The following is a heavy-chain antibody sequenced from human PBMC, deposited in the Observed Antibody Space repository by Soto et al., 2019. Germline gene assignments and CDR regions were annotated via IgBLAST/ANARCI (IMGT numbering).Heavy chain of an antibody. J-gene: IGHJ2*01. CDR3: AREGAAAGGLRYFDL. Sequence: GGSLRLSCAASGFTFSSYSMNWVRQAPGKGLEWVSSISSSSSYIYYADSVKGRFTISRDNAKNSLYLQMNSLRAEDTAVYYCAREGAAAGGLRYFDLWGRGTLVTVSS. D-gene: IGHD6-13*01. CDR1: GFTFSSYS. V-gene: IGHV3-21*01. CDR2: ISSSSSYI.